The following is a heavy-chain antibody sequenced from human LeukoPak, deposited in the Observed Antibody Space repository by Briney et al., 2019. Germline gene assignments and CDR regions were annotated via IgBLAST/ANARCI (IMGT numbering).Heavy chain of an antibody. V-gene: IGHV4-31*03. CDR1: GGSISSGDYY. CDR3: ARENGIAAAGIPY. CDR2: IYYSGST. J-gene: IGHJ4*02. D-gene: IGHD6-13*01. Sequence: PSQTLSLTCTVSGGSISSGDYYWSWIRQPPGKGLEWIGYIYYSGSTYYNPSLKSRVTISVDTSKNQFSLKLSSVAAADTAVYYCARENGIAAAGIPYWGQGTLVTVSS.